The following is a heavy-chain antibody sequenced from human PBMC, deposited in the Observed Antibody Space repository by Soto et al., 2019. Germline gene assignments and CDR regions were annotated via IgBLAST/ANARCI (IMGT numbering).Heavy chain of an antibody. CDR3: SRAAVRCSGGSCYGVALDV. Sequence: GGSLRLSCAASGFTVSSKYMSWVRQAPGKGLEWVSLIQSGGTTYYADSVKGRFTISRDSSKNMLHLQMDSLRAEDTAVDVYSRAAVRCSGGSCYGVALDVWGKGTTVTVSS. D-gene: IGHD2-15*01. J-gene: IGHJ6*04. CDR1: GFTVSSKY. V-gene: IGHV3-66*01. CDR2: IQSGGTT.